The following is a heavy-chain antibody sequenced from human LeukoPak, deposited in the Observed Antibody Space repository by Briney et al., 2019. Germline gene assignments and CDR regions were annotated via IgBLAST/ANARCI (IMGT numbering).Heavy chain of an antibody. J-gene: IGHJ4*02. CDR1: GLSFSSYT. D-gene: IGHD3-10*01. CDR2: IWYDGSRK. Sequence: PGGSLRLSCAPSGLSFSSYTIHWVRQAPGKGLEWVAVIWYDGSRKFYGDSVKGRFTVSRDTSENTMYLQMNTLRVDDTAVYYCARDGGSGIDYWGQGTLVTVSS. CDR3: ARDGGSGIDY. V-gene: IGHV3-33*08.